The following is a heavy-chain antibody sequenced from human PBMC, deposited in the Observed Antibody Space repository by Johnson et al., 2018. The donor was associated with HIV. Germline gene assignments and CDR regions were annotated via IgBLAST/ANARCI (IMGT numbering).Heavy chain of an antibody. Sequence: MLLVESGGGLVKPGGSLRLSCAASGFTFSNAWMSWVRQAPRRGLEWVGRIQSKTDGGTADNAAPVNGRFTISRNDSNSMLYLQMNNLKTEDTAVYYCTTGPVGATKGGGAFDIWGQGTMVTVSS. CDR1: GFTFSNAW. CDR3: TTGPVGATKGGGAFDI. J-gene: IGHJ3*02. D-gene: IGHD1-26*01. V-gene: IGHV3-15*01. CDR2: IQSKTDGGTA.